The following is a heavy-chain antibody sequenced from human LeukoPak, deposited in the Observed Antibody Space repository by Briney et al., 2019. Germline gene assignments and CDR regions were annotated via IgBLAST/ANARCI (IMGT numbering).Heavy chain of an antibody. CDR1: GGSFSGYY. J-gene: IGHJ5*02. CDR2: INHSGST. D-gene: IGHD2-2*01. V-gene: IGHV4-34*01. Sequence: SETLSLACAVYGGSFSGYYWSWIRQPPGKGLEWIGEINHSGSTNYNPSLKSRVTISVDTSKNQFSLKLSSVTAADTAVYYCARVSLGGFDPWGQGTLVTVSS. CDR3: ARVSLGGFDP.